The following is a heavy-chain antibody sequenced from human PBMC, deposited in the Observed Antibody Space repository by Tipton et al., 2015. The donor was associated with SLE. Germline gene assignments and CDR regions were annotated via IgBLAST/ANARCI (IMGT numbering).Heavy chain of an antibody. V-gene: IGHV1-18*01. CDR2: ISTYNANT. D-gene: IGHD3-10*01. Sequence: QSGAEVKKPGASVKVSCKASGFTSTNYGVSWVRQAPGQGLEWMGWISTYNANTHYAQKLQGRVTMTTYTSTSTAYMELRSLRSDDTAVYYCAREVYSGSYYYYYGMDVWGQGTTVTISS. CDR3: AREVYSGSYYYYYGMDV. J-gene: IGHJ6*02. CDR1: GFTSTNYG.